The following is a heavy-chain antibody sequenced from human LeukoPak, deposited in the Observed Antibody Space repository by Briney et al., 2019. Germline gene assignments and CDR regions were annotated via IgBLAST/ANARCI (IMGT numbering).Heavy chain of an antibody. CDR1: GFTFSSYG. D-gene: IGHD4-17*01. CDR2: IRYDGSNK. CDR3: ARVVDHDYGDYYLDY. J-gene: IGHJ4*02. Sequence: GGSLRISCAASGFTFSSYGMHWVRQAPGKGLEWVAFIRYDGSNKYYADSVKGRFTISRDNSKNTLYLQMNSLRAEDTAVYYCARVVDHDYGDYYLDYWGQGTLVTVSS. V-gene: IGHV3-30*02.